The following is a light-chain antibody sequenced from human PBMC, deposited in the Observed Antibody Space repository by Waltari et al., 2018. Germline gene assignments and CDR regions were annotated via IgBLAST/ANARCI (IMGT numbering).Light chain of an antibody. CDR2: DAS. J-gene: IGKJ4*01. V-gene: IGKV3-11*01. CDR3: QQRKNWPPLT. CDR1: QNVDRY. Sequence: ETVLTQSPGTLSLSPGERATLSCRASQNVDRYLAWYQQKPGQAPRLLIYDASIRATGIPARFSGSESGTDFTLTINSLEPDDFATYYCQQRKNWPPLTFGGGTKVEIK.